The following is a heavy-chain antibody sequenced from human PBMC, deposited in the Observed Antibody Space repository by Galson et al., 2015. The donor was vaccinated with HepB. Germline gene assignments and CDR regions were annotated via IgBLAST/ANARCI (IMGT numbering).Heavy chain of an antibody. Sequence: SLRLSCAASGFTFGSYSMNWVRQAPGKGLEWVSSIDSSSRYIYYADDSLKGRFAISRDNARNSLYLQMNSLRAEDTAVYYCARDRGDGYSPPDVWGKGTTVTVSS. J-gene: IGHJ6*03. V-gene: IGHV3-21*01. CDR2: IDSSSRYI. CDR3: ARDRGDGYSPPDV. D-gene: IGHD5-24*01. CDR1: GFTFGSYS.